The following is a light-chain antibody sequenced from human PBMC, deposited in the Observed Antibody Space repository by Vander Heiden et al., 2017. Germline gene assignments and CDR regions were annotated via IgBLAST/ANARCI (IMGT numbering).Light chain of an antibody. J-gene: IGLJ2*01. CDR1: SSNIGAGYD. CDR2: GNS. V-gene: IGLV1-40*01. Sequence: QSALTQPPSVSGAPGQRVTIPCTGSSSNIGAGYDGHWYQQLPGTAPKLLIYGNSNRPSGVPDRFSGSKSGTSASLAITGLQAEDEADYYCQYCDSSLSGSVFGGGTKLTV. CDR3: QYCDSSLSGSV.